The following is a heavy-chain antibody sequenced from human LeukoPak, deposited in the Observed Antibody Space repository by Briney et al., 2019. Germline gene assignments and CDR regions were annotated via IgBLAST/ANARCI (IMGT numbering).Heavy chain of an antibody. CDR1: GGSFSGYY. D-gene: IGHD2-2*01. Sequence: SETLSLTCAVYGGSFSGYYWSWIRQPPEKGLEWIGEINHSGSTNYNPSLKSRVTISVDTSKNQFSLKLSSVTAADTAVYYCARGRVIFGYCSSTSCYGFDYWGQGTLVTVSS. CDR3: ARGRVIFGYCSSTSCYGFDY. CDR2: INHSGST. J-gene: IGHJ4*02. V-gene: IGHV4-34*01.